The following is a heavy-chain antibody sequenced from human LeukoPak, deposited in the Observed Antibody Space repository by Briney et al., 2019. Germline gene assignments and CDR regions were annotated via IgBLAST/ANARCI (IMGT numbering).Heavy chain of an antibody. CDR1: GFTFSTAW. V-gene: IGHV3-15*01. CDR2: IKNKGDGGTR. Sequence: GGSLRLSCAASGFTFSTAWMSWVPQAPGKGLEWVGRIKNKGDGGTRDYAAPVKGRVTISRDDSKNTVYLQMNSLKTEGTDVYYCTTVIVGAGYWGQGTLVTVSS. J-gene: IGHJ4*02. CDR3: TTVIVGAGY. D-gene: IGHD3-22*01.